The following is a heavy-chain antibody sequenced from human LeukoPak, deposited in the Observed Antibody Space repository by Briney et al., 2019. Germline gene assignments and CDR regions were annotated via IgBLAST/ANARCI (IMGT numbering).Heavy chain of an antibody. CDR3: AKDEGVATVGGFDY. CDR2: ISGSGGST. J-gene: IGHJ4*02. CDR1: GFTVSSNY. Sequence: GGSLRLSCAASGFTVSSNYMSWVRQAPGKGLEWVSAISGSGGSTYYADSVKGRFTISRDNSKNTLYLQMNSLRAEDTAVYYCAKDEGVATVGGFDYWGQGTLVTVSS. D-gene: IGHD4-11*01. V-gene: IGHV3-23*01.